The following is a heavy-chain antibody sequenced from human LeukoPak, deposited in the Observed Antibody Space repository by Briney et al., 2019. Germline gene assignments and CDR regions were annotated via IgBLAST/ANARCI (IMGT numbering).Heavy chain of an antibody. CDR1: GGSISSYY. D-gene: IGHD3-22*01. CDR2: TYYSGST. Sequence: SETLSLTCTVSGGSISSYYWSWIRQPPGKGLEWIGYTYYSGSTDYNPSLKSRVTISVDTSKNQFSLKLSSVTAADTAVYYCARSYYDSSGILDYWGQGTLVTVSS. J-gene: IGHJ4*02. CDR3: ARSYYDSSGILDY. V-gene: IGHV4-59*01.